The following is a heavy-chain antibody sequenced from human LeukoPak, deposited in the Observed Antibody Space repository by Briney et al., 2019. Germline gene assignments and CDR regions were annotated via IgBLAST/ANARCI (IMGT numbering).Heavy chain of an antibody. V-gene: IGHV4-39*01. CDR2: IYYSGST. D-gene: IGHD3-9*01. CDR3: VLTGYWHSYYYMDV. J-gene: IGHJ6*03. Sequence: PSETLSLTCTVSGGSISSSSYYWGWIRQPPGKGLEWIGSIYYSGSTYYNPSLKSRVTISVDTSKNQFSLKLSSVTAADTAVYYCVLTGYWHSYYYMDVWGKGTTVTISS. CDR1: GGSISSSSYY.